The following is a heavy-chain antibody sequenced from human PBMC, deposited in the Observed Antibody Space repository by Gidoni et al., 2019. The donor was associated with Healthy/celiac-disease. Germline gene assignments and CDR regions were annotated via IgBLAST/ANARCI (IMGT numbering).Heavy chain of an antibody. D-gene: IGHD3-3*01. J-gene: IGHJ4*02. V-gene: IGHV3-30*18. Sequence: QVQPVESGGGVVQPGRSLRLSCAASGFTFRSYGMHWVRQAPGKGLEWVAVRSYDGSYKYYADSVKGRFTISRDNSKNTLYLQMNSLSAEDTAVYYCAKDGVTIFGVGPLDYWGQGTLVTVSS. CDR2: RSYDGSYK. CDR3: AKDGVTIFGVGPLDY. CDR1: GFTFRSYG.